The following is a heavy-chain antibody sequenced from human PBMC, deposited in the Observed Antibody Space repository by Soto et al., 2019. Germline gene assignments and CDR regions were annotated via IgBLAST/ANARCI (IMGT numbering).Heavy chain of an antibody. CDR3: ATVPVIVPASGSMNV. J-gene: IGHJ6*02. CDR2: IYFSGST. V-gene: IGHV4-31*03. CDR1: VDSISSGGYY. D-gene: IGHD2-2*01. Sequence: NPSETLSLTCTVSVDSISSGGYYCSWVRQHPGKGLEWIGYIYFSGSTYYNPSLKSRVTILLDTSKNQFSLKLSSVTAADTAVYYSATVPVIVPASGSMNVWGQGTT.